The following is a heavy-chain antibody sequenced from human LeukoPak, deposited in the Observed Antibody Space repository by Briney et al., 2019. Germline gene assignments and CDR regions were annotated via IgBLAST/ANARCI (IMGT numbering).Heavy chain of an antibody. V-gene: IGHV4-59*01. J-gene: IGHJ4*02. D-gene: IGHD3-22*01. CDR1: GGPINNYY. CDR3: ARAPRVRTYYYDTSGPFYYFDY. CDR2: IYYSGKT. Sequence: SETLSLTCTVSGGPINNYYWSWIRQPPGKGLEWVGHIYYSGKTNYDPSLKSRVTISVDTSKNQFSLKLSSVTAADTAVYYCARAPRVRTYYYDTSGPFYYFDYWGQGTLVTVSS.